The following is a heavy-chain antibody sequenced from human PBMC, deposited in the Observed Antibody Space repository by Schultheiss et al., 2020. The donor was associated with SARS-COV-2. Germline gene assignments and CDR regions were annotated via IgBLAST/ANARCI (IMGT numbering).Heavy chain of an antibody. J-gene: IGHJ4*02. CDR2: IRSKAYGGTT. CDR3: TTPYFFRYGSGSYYFDY. D-gene: IGHD3-10*01. V-gene: IGHV3-49*04. CDR1: GFTFGDYA. Sequence: GGSLRLSCTASGFTFGDYAMSWVRQAPGKGLEWVGFIRSKAYGGTTEYAASVKGRFTISRDDSKSIAYLQMNSLKTEDTAVYYCTTPYFFRYGSGSYYFDYWGQGALVTVSS.